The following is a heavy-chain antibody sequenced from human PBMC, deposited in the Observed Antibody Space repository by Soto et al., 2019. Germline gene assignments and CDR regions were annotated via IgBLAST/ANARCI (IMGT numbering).Heavy chain of an antibody. CDR3: ARAWGHAADI. D-gene: IGHD7-27*01. Sequence: QVQLQQWGAGLLKPSETLSLTCAVYGGSFSGYYWSWIRQPPGKGLEWIGEINHSGSTNYNPSLKSRVTISVDTSKNQFSLKLSSVTAADTAVYYCARAWGHAADIWGQGTMGTVSS. CDR1: GGSFSGYY. CDR2: INHSGST. J-gene: IGHJ3*02. V-gene: IGHV4-34*01.